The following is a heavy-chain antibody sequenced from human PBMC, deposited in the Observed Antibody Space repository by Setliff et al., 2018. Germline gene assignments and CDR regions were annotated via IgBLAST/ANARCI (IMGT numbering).Heavy chain of an antibody. V-gene: IGHV4-59*08. D-gene: IGHD6-13*01. Sequence: PSETLSLTCTVSGGSISGHYWSWVRQPPGKGLEWIGYYSGGTNYNPSLKSRVTISVDTSKNQFSLKRSSVTAADTAVYYCASLGSSRDYWGQGTLVTVSS. CDR3: ASLGSSRDY. CDR1: GGSISGHY. CDR2: YSGGT. J-gene: IGHJ4*02.